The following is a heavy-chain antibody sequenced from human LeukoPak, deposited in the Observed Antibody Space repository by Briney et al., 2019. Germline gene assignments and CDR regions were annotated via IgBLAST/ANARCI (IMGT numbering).Heavy chain of an antibody. Sequence: GGSLRLSCAASGFSVSTNWMHWVRQAPGKGLVWVSRINSDGSNTNYADSVRSRFTISRDNAKNTVYLQMNSPRAEDTAVYYCARGSGNYGDFDYWGQGTLVTVSS. D-gene: IGHD1-26*01. V-gene: IGHV3-74*01. CDR1: GFSVSTNW. CDR2: INSDGSNT. CDR3: ARGSGNYGDFDY. J-gene: IGHJ4*02.